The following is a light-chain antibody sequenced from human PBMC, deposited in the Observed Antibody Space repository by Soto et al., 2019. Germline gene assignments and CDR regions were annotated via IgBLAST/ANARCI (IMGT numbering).Light chain of an antibody. J-gene: IGLJ3*02. CDR2: EVS. CDR3: SSYTRSNTWV. CDR1: STDIGAHNY. V-gene: IGLV2-14*01. Sequence: QSVLTQPASVSGSPGQSITISCTGTSTDIGAHNYVSWYLHHPGKAPKLMLYEVSNRPSGVSDRFSGSKSGNTASLTISGLLSEDEADYYCSSYTRSNTWVFGGGTKLTVL.